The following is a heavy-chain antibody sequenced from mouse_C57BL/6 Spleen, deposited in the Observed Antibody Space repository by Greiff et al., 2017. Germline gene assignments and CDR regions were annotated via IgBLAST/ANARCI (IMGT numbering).Heavy chain of an antibody. Sequence: VQLQQPGAELVRPGSSVKLSCKASGYTFTSYWMHWVKQRPIQGLEWIGNIDPSDSETHYNQKFKDKATLTVDKSSSTADMQLSSLTSEDSAVYYCARDYYGSSYGFAYWGQGTLVTVSA. V-gene: IGHV1-52*01. D-gene: IGHD1-1*01. CDR3: ARDYYGSSYGFAY. CDR2: IDPSDSET. J-gene: IGHJ3*01. CDR1: GYTFTSYW.